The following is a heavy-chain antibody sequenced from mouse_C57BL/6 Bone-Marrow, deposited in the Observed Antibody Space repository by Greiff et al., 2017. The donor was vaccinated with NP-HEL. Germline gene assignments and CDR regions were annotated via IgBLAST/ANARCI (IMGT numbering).Heavy chain of an antibody. Sequence: VQLQESGPGLVAPSQSLSITCTVSGFSLTSYAISWVRQPPGKGLEWLGVIWTGGGTNYNSALKSRLSISKDNSKSQVFLKMNSLQTDDTARYYCARIRRGSYVDYFDYWGQGTTLTVSS. CDR3: ARIRRGSYVDYFDY. D-gene: IGHD1-1*02. J-gene: IGHJ2*01. V-gene: IGHV2-9-1*01. CDR1: GFSLTSYA. CDR2: IWTGGGT.